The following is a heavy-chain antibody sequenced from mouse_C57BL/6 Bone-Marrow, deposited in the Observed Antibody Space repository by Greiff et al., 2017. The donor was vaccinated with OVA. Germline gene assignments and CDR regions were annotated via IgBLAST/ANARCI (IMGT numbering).Heavy chain of an antibody. CDR2: INPNNGGT. J-gene: IGHJ2*01. V-gene: IGHV1-26*01. Sequence: EVQLQQSGPELVKPGASVKISCKASGYTFTDYYMNWVKQSHGKSLEWIGDINPNNGGTSYNQKFKGKATLTVDKSSSTAYMELRSLTSEDSAVYYCARKSTVADYWGQGTTLTVSS. CDR1: GYTFTDYY. CDR3: ARKSTVADY. D-gene: IGHD1-1*01.